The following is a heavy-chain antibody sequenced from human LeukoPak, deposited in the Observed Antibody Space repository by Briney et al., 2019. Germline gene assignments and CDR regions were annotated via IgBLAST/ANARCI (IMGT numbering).Heavy chain of an antibody. D-gene: IGHD3-3*01. CDR3: ARARDFWSGYYLDP. CDR2: IYHSGST. Sequence: PPQTLSLTCAVSGGSLSSGAYSWSWIRQPPGKGLEWIGYIYHSGSTYYNPSLKSRVTISVDRSKNQFSLKLSSVTAADTAVYYCARARDFWSGYYLDPWGQGTLVTVSS. CDR1: GGSLSSGAYS. J-gene: IGHJ5*02. V-gene: IGHV4-30-2*01.